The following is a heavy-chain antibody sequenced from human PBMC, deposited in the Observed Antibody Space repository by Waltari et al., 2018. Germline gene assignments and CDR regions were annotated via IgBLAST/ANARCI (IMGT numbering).Heavy chain of an antibody. CDR3: ARDRGRGIYLDS. D-gene: IGHD2-15*01. J-gene: IGHJ4*02. CDR2: IQRSGRT. V-gene: IGHV4-4*03. Sequence: QLQLQESGPGLVKPPGTLSLTCTVSGDSMCSSDWWSCVRQTPEKGLEWIGQIQRSGRTHYNPSFESRVTISIDTSKNQFSLKVTSTTAADTAVYYCARDRGRGIYLDSWGRGTLVTVSP. CDR1: GDSMCSSDW.